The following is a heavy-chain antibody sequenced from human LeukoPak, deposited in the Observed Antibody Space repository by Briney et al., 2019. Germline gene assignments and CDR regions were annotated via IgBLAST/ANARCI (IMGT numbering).Heavy chain of an antibody. Sequence: GGSLRLSCAASGFTFSSYGMHWVRQAPGKGLEWMAVISYDGSNKYYADSVKGRFTISRDNSKNTLYLQMNSLRAEDTAVYYCAKLHSSSSQTDAFDIWGQGTMVTVSS. CDR1: GFTFSSYG. CDR3: AKLHSSSSQTDAFDI. CDR2: ISYDGSNK. D-gene: IGHD6-6*01. V-gene: IGHV3-30*18. J-gene: IGHJ3*02.